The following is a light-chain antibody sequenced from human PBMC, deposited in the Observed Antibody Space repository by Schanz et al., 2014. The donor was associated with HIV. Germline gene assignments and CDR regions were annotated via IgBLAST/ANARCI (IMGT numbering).Light chain of an antibody. CDR3: SSYTSSSTLVV. Sequence: QSALTQPASVSGSLGQSITISCTGSSSDVGRYNLVSWYQQHPGKAPKLMIYEVSERPSGVSNRFSGSKSGNTASLTISGLQAEDEADYYCSSYTSSSTLVVFGGGTKLTVL. CDR2: EVS. J-gene: IGLJ2*01. CDR1: SSDVGRYNL. V-gene: IGLV2-14*02.